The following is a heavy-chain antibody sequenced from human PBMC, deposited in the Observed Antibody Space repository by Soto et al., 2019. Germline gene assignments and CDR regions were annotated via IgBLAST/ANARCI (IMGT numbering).Heavy chain of an antibody. D-gene: IGHD6-19*01. V-gene: IGHV3-48*02. CDR1: GFTFSIFS. J-gene: IGHJ3*02. CDR2: VNAAANDI. CDR3: VRDRMWEQWLGPHDSFEI. Sequence: EVQLVESGGGLVQHGGSLRLSCAASGFTFSIFSMSWVRQAPGKGLEWISYVNAAANDIYYTDSVRGRFTISRDNAKNSLYLQMKSLRDDDTAVYYCVRDRMWEQWLGPHDSFEIWGQGTMVTVS.